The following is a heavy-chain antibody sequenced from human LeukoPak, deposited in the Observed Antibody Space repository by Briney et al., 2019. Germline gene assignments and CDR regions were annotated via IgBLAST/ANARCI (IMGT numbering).Heavy chain of an antibody. CDR3: ARALRYFDWLESSPDAFDI. CDR2: ISAYNGNT. CDR1: GYTFTSYG. D-gene: IGHD3-9*01. V-gene: IGHV1-18*01. Sequence: ASVKVSCKASGYTFTSYGISWVRQAPGQGLEWMGWISAYNGNTNYAQKLQGRVTMTTDTSTSTAYMELRSLRSDDTAVYYCARALRYFDWLESSPDAFDIWGQGTMVTVSS. J-gene: IGHJ3*02.